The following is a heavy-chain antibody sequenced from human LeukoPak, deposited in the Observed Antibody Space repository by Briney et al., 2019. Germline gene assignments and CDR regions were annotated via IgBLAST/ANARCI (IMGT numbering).Heavy chain of an antibody. J-gene: IGHJ4*02. CDR1: GFTFNSYW. Sequence: GGSLTLSCAASGFTFNSYWMLWVRQAPGKGLEWVAVIWYDGSNKYYADSVKGRFTISRDNSKNTLYLQMNSLRAEDTAVYYCARDPQTYYFDYWGQGTLATVSS. CDR3: ARDPQTYYFDY. V-gene: IGHV3-33*08. CDR2: IWYDGSNK.